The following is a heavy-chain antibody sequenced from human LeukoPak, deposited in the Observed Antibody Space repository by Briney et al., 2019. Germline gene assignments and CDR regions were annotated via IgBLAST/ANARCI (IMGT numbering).Heavy chain of an antibody. CDR2: INPNSGGT. V-gene: IGHV1-2*02. J-gene: IGHJ6*03. CDR3: ARAAYYYGSGNYMDV. Sequence: ASVKVSCKASGYTFTNFGINWVRQAPGQGLEWVGWINPNSGGTNYAQKFQGRVTMTRDTSISTAYMELSRLRSDDTAVYYCARAAYYYGSGNYMDVWGKGTTVTVSS. D-gene: IGHD3-10*01. CDR1: GYTFTNFG.